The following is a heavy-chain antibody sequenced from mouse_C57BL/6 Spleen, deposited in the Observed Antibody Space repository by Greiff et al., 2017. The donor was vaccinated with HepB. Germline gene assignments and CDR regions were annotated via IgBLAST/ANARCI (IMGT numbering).Heavy chain of an antibody. V-gene: IGHV1-82*01. CDR2: IYPGDGDT. J-gene: IGHJ2*01. CDR3: ARGGEDY. Sequence: VKLQESGPELVKPGASVKISCKASGYAFSSSWMNWVKQRPGKGLEWIGRIYPGDGDTNYNGKFKGKATLTADKSSSTAYMQLSSLTSEDSAVYFCARGGEDYWGQGTTLTVSS. CDR1: GYAFSSSW.